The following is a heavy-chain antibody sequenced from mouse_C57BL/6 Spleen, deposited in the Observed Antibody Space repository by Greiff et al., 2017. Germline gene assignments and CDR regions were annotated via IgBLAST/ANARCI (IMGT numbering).Heavy chain of an antibody. CDR2: IWSDGST. V-gene: IGHV2-6*03. D-gene: IGHD2-4*01. CDR3: ARAYDYDGGYAMDY. CDR1: GFSLTSYG. J-gene: IGHJ4*01. Sequence: VQVVESGPGLVAPSQSLSITCTVSGFSLTSYGVHWVRQPPGKGLEWLVVIWSDGSTTYNSALKSRLSISKDNSKSQVFLKMNSLQTDDTAMYYCARAYDYDGGYAMDYWGQGTSVTVSS.